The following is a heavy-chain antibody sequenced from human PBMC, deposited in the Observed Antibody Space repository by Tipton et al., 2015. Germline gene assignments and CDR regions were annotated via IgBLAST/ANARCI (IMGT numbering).Heavy chain of an antibody. V-gene: IGHV4-39*01. Sequence: TLSLTCTVSGDSISSSSYYWAWIRQPPGKGLEWIGSVYFSGTTYYNPSLKSRVTISMDPSKNHFSLKLTSVTAADTAVYYCACQDYDSLTRDYQTVDYWGQGTLVTVSS. CDR2: VYFSGTT. J-gene: IGHJ4*02. D-gene: IGHD3-9*01. CDR1: GDSISSSSYY. CDR3: ACQDYDSLTRDYQTVDY.